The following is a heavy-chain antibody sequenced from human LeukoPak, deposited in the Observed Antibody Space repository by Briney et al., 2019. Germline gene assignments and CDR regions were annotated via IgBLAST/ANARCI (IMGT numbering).Heavy chain of an antibody. CDR1: GFTFSSYG. D-gene: IGHD6-19*01. V-gene: IGHV3-30*02. J-gene: IGHJ4*02. Sequence: QPGGSLRLSCAASGFTFSSYGMHWVRQAPGKGLEWVAFIRYDGSNKYYADSVKGRFTISRDSSKNTLYLQMNSLRAEDTAVYYCAKDRPSYSSGWYYFDYWGQGTLVTVSS. CDR3: AKDRPSYSSGWYYFDY. CDR2: IRYDGSNK.